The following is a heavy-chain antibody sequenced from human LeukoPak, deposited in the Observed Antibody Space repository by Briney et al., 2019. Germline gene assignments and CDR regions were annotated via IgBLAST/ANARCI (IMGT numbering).Heavy chain of an antibody. CDR3: AKRGVVIRVILVGFHKEAYYFDS. CDR2: ISDSGGRT. D-gene: IGHD3-22*01. V-gene: IGHV3-23*01. Sequence: GGSLRLSCAASGFAFRGNAMSWVRQTPGKGLEWVAGISDSGGRTNYADSVKSRFTISRDNPKNTLYLQMNSLRAEDTAVYFCAKRGVVIRVILVGFHKEAYYFDSWGQGALVTVSS. CDR1: GFAFRGNA. J-gene: IGHJ4*02.